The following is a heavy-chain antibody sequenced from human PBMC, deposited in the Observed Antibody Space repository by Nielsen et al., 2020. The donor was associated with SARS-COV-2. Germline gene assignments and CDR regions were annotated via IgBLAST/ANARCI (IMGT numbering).Heavy chain of an antibody. CDR3: ARAPVGYYYDSSGSLGAFDI. V-gene: IGHV4-31*11. J-gene: IGHJ3*02. D-gene: IGHD3-22*01. CDR2: IYYSGST. CDR1: GGSFGGYY. Sequence: SETLSLTCAVYGGSFGGYYWSWIRQHPGKGLEWIGYIYYSGSTYYNPSLKSRVTISVDTSKNQFSLKLSSVTAADTAVYYCARAPVGYYYDSSGSLGAFDIWGQGTMVTVSS.